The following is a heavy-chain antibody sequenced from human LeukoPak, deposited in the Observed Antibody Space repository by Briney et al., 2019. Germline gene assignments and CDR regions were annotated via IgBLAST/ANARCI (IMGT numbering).Heavy chain of an antibody. D-gene: IGHD6-19*01. CDR3: ARKAVTGSGPAHFDY. Sequence: GGSLILSCAASGFTFITYGIHWVRQAPGKGLEWVAVISYGDGRAKFYADSVKGRFTISRDNSKNTLYLQMNSLSAEDTAVYYCARKAVTGSGPAHFDYWGQGTLVTVSS. V-gene: IGHV3-30*03. CDR1: GFTFITYG. CDR2: ISYGDGRAK. J-gene: IGHJ4*02.